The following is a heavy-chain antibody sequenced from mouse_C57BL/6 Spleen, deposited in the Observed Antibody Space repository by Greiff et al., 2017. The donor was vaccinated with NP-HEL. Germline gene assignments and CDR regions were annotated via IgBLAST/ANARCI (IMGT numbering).Heavy chain of an antibody. CDR2: INYDGSST. J-gene: IGHJ3*01. CDR1: GFTFSDYY. CDR3: ARDYDGYFAY. Sequence: EVQVVESEGGLVQPGSSMKLSCTASGFTFSDYYMAWVRQVPEKGLEWVANINYDGSSTYYLDSLKSRFIISRDNAKNILYLQMSSLKSEDTATYYCARDYDGYFAYWGQGTLVTVSA. V-gene: IGHV5-16*01. D-gene: IGHD2-3*01.